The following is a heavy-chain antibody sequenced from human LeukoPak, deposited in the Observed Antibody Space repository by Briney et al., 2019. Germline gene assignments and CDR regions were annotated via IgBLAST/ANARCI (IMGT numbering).Heavy chain of an antibody. CDR1: GYTFTSYD. V-gene: IGHV1-8*03. Sequence: ASVKVSCKASGYTFTSYDINWVRQATGQGLEWMGWMNPNSGNTGYAQKFKGRVTITGNTSISTAYMELSSLRSEDTAVYYCARGLGYYDSSGQDYWGQGTLVTVSS. CDR3: ARGLGYYDSSGQDY. J-gene: IGHJ4*02. D-gene: IGHD3-22*01. CDR2: MNPNSGNT.